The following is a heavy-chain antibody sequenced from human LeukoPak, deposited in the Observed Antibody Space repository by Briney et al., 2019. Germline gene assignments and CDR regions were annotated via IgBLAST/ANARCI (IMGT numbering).Heavy chain of an antibody. CDR1: GGSVSGYY. Sequence: SETLSLTCVVSGGSVSGYYWGWIRQPPGRGLEWIGYVYYSGSTNYNPSFKSRITISVDMSRNQFSLQLSSVTAADTAVYYCARIHRYCSGGACYVLDNWGQGTLVAVSS. D-gene: IGHD2-15*01. J-gene: IGHJ4*02. CDR2: VYYSGST. V-gene: IGHV4-59*02. CDR3: ARIHRYCSGGACYVLDN.